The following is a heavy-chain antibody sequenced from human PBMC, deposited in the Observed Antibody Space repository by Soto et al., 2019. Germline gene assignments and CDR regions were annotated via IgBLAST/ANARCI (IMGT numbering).Heavy chain of an antibody. J-gene: IGHJ4*01. V-gene: IGHV3-11*01. CDR3: ASLPQGYYDRSGRLVDY. D-gene: IGHD3-22*01. CDR1: GFTFSDYY. CDR2: ISAGGSDI. Sequence: GGSLRLSCASSGFTFSDYYMSWIRQAPGKGLEWVAYISAGGSDIYYGDSVKGRFTISRDNTKKSLYLQMSNLRADDTAIYYCASLPQGYYDRSGRLVDYWGHGTLVTVSS.